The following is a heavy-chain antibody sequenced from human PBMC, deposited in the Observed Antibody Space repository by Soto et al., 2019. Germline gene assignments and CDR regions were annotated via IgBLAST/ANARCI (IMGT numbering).Heavy chain of an antibody. J-gene: IGHJ6*02. CDR1: GGSISSYY. CDR2: IYYSGST. V-gene: IGHV4-59*08. Sequence: QVQLQESGPGLVKPSETLSLTCTVSGGSISSYYWSWIRQPPGKGLEWIGYIYYSGSTNYNPPLRRAVRSPEYTSTTQSPPQLSSVPAADTAVYSCASAPPTYYDILTGYYRRRYYYGMDVWGQGTTVTVSS. CDR3: ASAPPTYYDILTGYYRRRYYYGMDV. D-gene: IGHD3-9*01.